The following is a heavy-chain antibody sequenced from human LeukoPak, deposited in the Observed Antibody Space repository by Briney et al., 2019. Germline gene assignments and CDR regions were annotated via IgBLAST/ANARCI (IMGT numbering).Heavy chain of an antibody. CDR2: IYYSGST. Sequence: PSETLSLTCTVSGGSISSSSYYWGWIRQPPGQGLECIGSIYYSGSTYYNPSLNSLVTISVDTSKNQFSLKLSSVTAADTAVYYCASIWSGYFEWFDPWGQGTLVTVSS. CDR3: ASIWSGYFEWFDP. J-gene: IGHJ5*02. D-gene: IGHD3-3*01. CDR1: GGSISSSSYY. V-gene: IGHV4-39*01.